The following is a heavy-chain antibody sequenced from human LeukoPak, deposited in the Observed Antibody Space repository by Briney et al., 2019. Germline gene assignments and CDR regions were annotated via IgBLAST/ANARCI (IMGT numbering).Heavy chain of an antibody. V-gene: IGHV4-39*01. J-gene: IGHJ6*03. CDR2: IFYSGST. Sequence: SETLSLTCTVSGGSISSSSYYWGWIRQPPGKGLEWIGSIFYSGSTYYNPSLKSRVTISVDTSKNQFSLKLSSVTAADTAVYYCARHEDSSSSLHYYYYYMDVWGKGTTVTVSS. D-gene: IGHD6-6*01. CDR3: ARHEDSSSSLHYYYYYMDV. CDR1: GGSISSSSYY.